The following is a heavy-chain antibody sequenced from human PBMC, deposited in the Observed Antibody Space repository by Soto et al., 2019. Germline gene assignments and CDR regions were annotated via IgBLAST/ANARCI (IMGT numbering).Heavy chain of an antibody. Sequence: QVQLQQWGAGLLKPSETLSLTCAVYGGSFSGYYWSWIRQPPGKGLEWIGEINRSGSTNYNPSLKSRVTISVDTSKNQFSLKLSSVTAADTAVYYCARALIAVAGSCYFDYWGQGTLVTVSS. CDR3: ARALIAVAGSCYFDY. CDR2: INRSGST. J-gene: IGHJ4*02. D-gene: IGHD6-19*01. V-gene: IGHV4-34*01. CDR1: GGSFSGYY.